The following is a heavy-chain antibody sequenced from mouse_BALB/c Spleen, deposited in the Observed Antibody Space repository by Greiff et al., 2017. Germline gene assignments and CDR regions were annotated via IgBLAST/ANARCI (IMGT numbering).Heavy chain of an antibody. CDR3: ARRGFDV. Sequence: VQLQQSGAELVRPGTSVKVSCKASGYAFTNYLIEWVKQRPGQGLEWIGVINPGSGGTNYNEKFKGKATLTADKSSSTAYMQLSSLTSDDSAVYFCARRGFDVWGAGTTVTVSS. J-gene: IGHJ1*01. CDR1: GYAFTNYL. V-gene: IGHV1-54*01. CDR2: INPGSGGT.